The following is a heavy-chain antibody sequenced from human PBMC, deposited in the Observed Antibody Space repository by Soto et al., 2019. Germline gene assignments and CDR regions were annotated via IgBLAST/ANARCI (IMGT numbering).Heavy chain of an antibody. V-gene: IGHV3-23*01. D-gene: IGHD3-10*02. CDR2: ISGGGGSI. CDR1: GFNFNTYA. J-gene: IGHJ3*01. CDR3: AKGKSSNYVSHAFDV. Sequence: GGSLRLSCAASGFNFNTYAMSWVRQAPGKGLEWVSGISGGGGSIHYVDSVKGRFTISRDNSKNTLYLQMDSLSGEDTAVYYCAKGKSSNYVSHAFDVWGQGTMVTVSS.